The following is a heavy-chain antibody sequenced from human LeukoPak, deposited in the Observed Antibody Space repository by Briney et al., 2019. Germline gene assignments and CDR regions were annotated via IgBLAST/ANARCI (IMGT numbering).Heavy chain of an antibody. V-gene: IGHV3-21*01. J-gene: IGHJ4*02. CDR1: GFTFSSYS. D-gene: IGHD3-10*01. CDR3: ARAEDGSGSSDY. CDR2: ISSSSSYI. Sequence: GGSLRLSCAASGFTFSSYSMNWVRQAPGKGLEWVSSISSSSSYIYYADSVKGRFTISRDNAKNSLYLQMNSLRAEDTAVYYCARAEDGSGSSDYWGQGTLVTVSS.